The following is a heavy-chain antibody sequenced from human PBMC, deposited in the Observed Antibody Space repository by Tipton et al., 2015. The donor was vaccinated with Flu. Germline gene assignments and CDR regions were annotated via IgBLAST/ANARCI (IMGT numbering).Heavy chain of an antibody. V-gene: IGHV3-30*18. Sequence: SLRLSCAASGFTFSSYGMHWVRQAPGKGLGWVAVISYDGSNKYCADSVKGRFTISRDNSKNTLYLQMNSLRAEDTAVYYCAKDSSWYYFDYWGQGTLVTVSS. CDR1: GFTFSSYG. J-gene: IGHJ4*02. D-gene: IGHD6-13*01. CDR2: ISYDGSNK. CDR3: AKDSSWYYFDY.